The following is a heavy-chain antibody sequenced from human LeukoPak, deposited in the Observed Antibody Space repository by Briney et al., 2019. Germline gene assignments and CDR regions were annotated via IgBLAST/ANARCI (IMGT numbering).Heavy chain of an antibody. CDR3: ARDRLYYYDSSGYLDH. CDR2: ISYDGSNK. Sequence: GGSLRLSCAASGFTFSSYAMHWVRQASGKGLECVAVISYDGSNKYYADSVKGRFTISRDNSKNTLYLQMNSLRAEDTAVYYCARDRLYYYDSSGYLDHWGQGTLVTVSS. D-gene: IGHD3-22*01. CDR1: GFTFSSYA. J-gene: IGHJ4*02. V-gene: IGHV3-30-3*01.